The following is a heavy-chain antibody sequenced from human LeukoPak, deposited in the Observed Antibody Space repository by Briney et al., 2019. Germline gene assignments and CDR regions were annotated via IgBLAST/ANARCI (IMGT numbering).Heavy chain of an antibody. Sequence: AASVKVSCKATGYTFTNYYIHWVGQAPGQGLEWMGMINPSGGTTSYAQKFQGRVTMTRDTSTSTVYMELSSLRSEDTDVYYCARNVGSGFDIWGQGSMVTVSS. D-gene: IGHD1-26*01. CDR2: INPSGGTT. J-gene: IGHJ3*02. V-gene: IGHV1-46*01. CDR3: ARNVGSGFDI. CDR1: GYTFTNYY.